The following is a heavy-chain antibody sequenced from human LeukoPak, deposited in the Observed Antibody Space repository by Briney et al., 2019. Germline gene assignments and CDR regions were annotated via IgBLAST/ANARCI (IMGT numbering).Heavy chain of an antibody. Sequence: GGSLRLSCAASGFTLSSYGMSWVRQAPGKGLEWVSAISGSGGSTYYADSVKGRFTISRDNSKNTLYLQMNSLRAEDTAVYYCAKDKLGYDILTGYLYFDYWGQGTLVTVSS. CDR2: ISGSGGST. CDR3: AKDKLGYDILTGYLYFDY. J-gene: IGHJ4*02. CDR1: GFTLSSYG. V-gene: IGHV3-23*01. D-gene: IGHD3-9*01.